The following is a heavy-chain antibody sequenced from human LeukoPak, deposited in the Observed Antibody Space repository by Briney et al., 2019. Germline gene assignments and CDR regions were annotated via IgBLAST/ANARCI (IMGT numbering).Heavy chain of an antibody. V-gene: IGHV4-34*01. CDR1: GGSFSGYY. CDR2: INHSGST. J-gene: IGHJ4*02. D-gene: IGHD2-2*01. Sequence: SSETLSLTCAVYGGSFSGYYWSWIRQPPGRGLEWIGEINHSGSTNYNPSLKSRVTISVDTSKNQFSLKLSSVTAADTAVYYCAGGVIVVVPAALGYWGQGTLVTVSS. CDR3: AGGVIVVVPAALGY.